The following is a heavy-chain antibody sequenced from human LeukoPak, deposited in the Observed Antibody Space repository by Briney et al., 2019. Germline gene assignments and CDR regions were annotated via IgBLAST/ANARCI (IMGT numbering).Heavy chain of an antibody. J-gene: IGHJ4*02. CDR1: GFTFSSYG. V-gene: IGHV3-30*03. CDR2: ISYDGSNK. CDR3: ATTSYDSSGYYYNYFDY. Sequence: GGSLRLSCAASGFTFSSYGMHWVRQAPGKGLEWVAVISYDGSNKYYADSVKGRFTISRDNSKNTLYLQMNSLRAEDTAVYYCATTSYDSSGYYYNYFDYWGQGTLVTVSS. D-gene: IGHD3-22*01.